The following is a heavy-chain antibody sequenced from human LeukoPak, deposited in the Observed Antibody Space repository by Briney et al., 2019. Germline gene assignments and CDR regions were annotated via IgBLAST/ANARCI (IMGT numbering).Heavy chain of an antibody. Sequence: PGGSLRLSCAASGFAFSSYGMHWVRQAPGKGLDWVAVISDDGNNQYYVDSVKGRFTISRDNPKNTLYLQMGSLRPEDTAVYYCAGGLLGCRGGSCYPTDYWGQGTLVTVSS. CDR3: AGGLLGCRGGSCYPTDY. CDR2: ISDDGNNQ. V-gene: IGHV3-30*03. D-gene: IGHD2-15*01. CDR1: GFAFSSYG. J-gene: IGHJ4*02.